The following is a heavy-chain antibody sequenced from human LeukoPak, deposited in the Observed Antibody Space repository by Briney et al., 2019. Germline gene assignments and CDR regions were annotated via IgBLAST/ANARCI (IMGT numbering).Heavy chain of an antibody. V-gene: IGHV3-11*01. Sequence: GGSLRLSCAASGFTFSDYYMSWIRQAPGKGLEWVSYISSSGSTIYYADSVKGRFTISRDNAKNSLYLQMNSLRAEDTAVYYYAREYDLDDYYDSSGYPPFFDYWGQGTLVTVSS. J-gene: IGHJ4*02. CDR2: ISSSGSTI. D-gene: IGHD3-22*01. CDR1: GFTFSDYY. CDR3: AREYDLDDYYDSSGYPPFFDY.